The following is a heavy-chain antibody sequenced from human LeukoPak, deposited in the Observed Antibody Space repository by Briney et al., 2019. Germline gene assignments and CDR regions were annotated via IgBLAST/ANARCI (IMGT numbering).Heavy chain of an antibody. Sequence: ASVKVSCKASGGTFSSYTIGWVRQAPGQGLEWMGRIIPILGIANYAQKFQGRVTITADKSTSTAYMELSSLRSEDTAVYYCARVTYYYDSGEDNWFDPWGQGTLVTVSS. CDR2: IIPILGIA. J-gene: IGHJ5*02. CDR3: ARVTYYYDSGEDNWFDP. D-gene: IGHD3-22*01. CDR1: GGTFSSYT. V-gene: IGHV1-69*02.